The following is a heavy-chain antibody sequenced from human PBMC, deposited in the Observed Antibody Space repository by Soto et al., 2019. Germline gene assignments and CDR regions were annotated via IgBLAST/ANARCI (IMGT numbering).Heavy chain of an antibody. CDR3: ARQWELSGYYYGMDV. CDR1: GYTFTSYD. J-gene: IGHJ6*02. V-gene: IGHV1-8*01. D-gene: IGHD1-26*01. CDR2: MSPNSGNT. Sequence: ASVKVSCKASGYTFTSYDINWVRQATGQRLEWMGWMSPNSGNTGYAQKFQGRVTMTRDTSKSTAYMELSSLRSEDTAVYYCARQWELSGYYYGMDVWGQGTTVTVSS.